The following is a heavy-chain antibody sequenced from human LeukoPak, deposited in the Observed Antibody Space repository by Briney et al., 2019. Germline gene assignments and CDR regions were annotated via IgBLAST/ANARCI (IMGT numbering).Heavy chain of an antibody. V-gene: IGHV1-69*13. CDR2: IIPIFGTA. CDR3: ARGGSGWYWGLDI. D-gene: IGHD6-19*01. Sequence: ASVKVSCKAPGGTFSSYAISWVRQAPGQGLEWMGGIIPIFGTANYAQKFQGRVTITADESTSTAYMELSSLRSEDTAVYYCARGGSGWYWGLDIWGQGTMVTVSS. J-gene: IGHJ3*02. CDR1: GGTFSSYA.